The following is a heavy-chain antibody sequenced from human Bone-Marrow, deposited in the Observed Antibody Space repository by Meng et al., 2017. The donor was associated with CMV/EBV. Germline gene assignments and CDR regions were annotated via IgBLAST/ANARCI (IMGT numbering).Heavy chain of an antibody. CDR1: GFTFSSYA. CDR2: ISGSGSNT. CDR3: AKDLPPDDPLLWFGSPPYNWFDP. D-gene: IGHD3-10*01. Sequence: GGSLRLSCAASGFTFSSYAMSWVRQAPGKGLEWVSAISGSGSNTYYADSVKGRFTISRDNSKNTLYLQMNSLRADDTAVYYWAKDLPPDDPLLWFGSPPYNWFDPWGQGTLVTVSS. J-gene: IGHJ5*02. V-gene: IGHV3-23*01.